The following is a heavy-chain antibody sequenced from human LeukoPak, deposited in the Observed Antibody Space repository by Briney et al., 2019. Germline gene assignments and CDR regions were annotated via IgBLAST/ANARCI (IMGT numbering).Heavy chain of an antibody. J-gene: IGHJ4*02. V-gene: IGHV1-69*13. CDR1: GGTFSSYA. CDR3: ASIVLSYNWNSPFAY. Sequence: SVKVSCKASGGTFSSYAISWVRQAPGQGLEWMGGIIPIFGTANYAQKFQGRVTITADESTSTAYMELGSLRSEDTAVYYCASIVLSYNWNSPFAYWGQGTLVTVSS. CDR2: IIPIFGTA. D-gene: IGHD1/OR15-1a*01.